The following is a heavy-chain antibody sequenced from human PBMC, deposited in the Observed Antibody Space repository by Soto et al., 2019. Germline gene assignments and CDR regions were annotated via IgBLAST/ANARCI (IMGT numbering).Heavy chain of an antibody. CDR1: GFTFSSYA. Sequence: PGGSLGLSCAASGFTFSSYAMGWVRQAPGKGLEWVSAISGSGGSTYYADSVKGRFTISRDNSKNTLYLQMNSLRAEDTAVYYCAKWGDFWSGYHNNWFDPWGQGTLVTVSS. J-gene: IGHJ5*02. CDR2: ISGSGGST. CDR3: AKWGDFWSGYHNNWFDP. D-gene: IGHD3-3*01. V-gene: IGHV3-23*01.